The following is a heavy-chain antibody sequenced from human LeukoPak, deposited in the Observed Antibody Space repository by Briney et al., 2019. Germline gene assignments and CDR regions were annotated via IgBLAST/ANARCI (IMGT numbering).Heavy chain of an antibody. J-gene: IGHJ6*02. V-gene: IGHV3-23*01. CDR1: GFTFRTCA. Sequence: GGSLRLSCLASGFTFRTCAMSWVRQAPGRGLEWVATISASGSGISYSDSVEGRFTISRDNSRDRLYLQMNSLRAEDTAVYFCAKHTTAFREDGVDVWGQGTTVTVSS. CDR3: AKHTTAFREDGVDV. CDR2: ISASGSGI. D-gene: IGHD1-1*01.